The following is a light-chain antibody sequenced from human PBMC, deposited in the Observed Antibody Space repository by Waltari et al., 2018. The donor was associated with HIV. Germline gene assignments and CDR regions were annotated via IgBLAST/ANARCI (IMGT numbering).Light chain of an antibody. CDR2: KDS. CDR3: QSVDNSGTFWV. Sequence: SYELTQPPSVSVSPGQTARITCSGDALPKQYAYWSQQKPGQAPTLIIYKDSERPSGIPERSSGSSSGTAVTLTIGEVQAEDEADYYCQSVDNSGTFWVFGGGTKLTVL. V-gene: IGLV3-25*03. CDR1: ALPKQY. J-gene: IGLJ3*02.